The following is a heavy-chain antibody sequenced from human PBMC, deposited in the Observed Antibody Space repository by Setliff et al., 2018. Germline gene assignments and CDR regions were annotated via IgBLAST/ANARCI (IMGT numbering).Heavy chain of an antibody. CDR1: GFTFSRYD. Sequence: PGGSLRLSCAASGFTFSRYDIHWVRQVTGKGLEWVSGTAAAGDTYYADSVKGRFTISREIAKNSFYLQMNSLTAGDTAVYYCARSSVVGGYSTTYYFDYMDVWGKGTTVTVSS. CDR2: TAAAGDT. V-gene: IGHV3-13*04. CDR3: ARSSVVGGYSTTYYFDYMDV. J-gene: IGHJ6*03. D-gene: IGHD3-3*01.